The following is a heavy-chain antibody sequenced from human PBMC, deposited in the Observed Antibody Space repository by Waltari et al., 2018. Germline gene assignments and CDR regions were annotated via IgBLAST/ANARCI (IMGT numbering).Heavy chain of an antibody. CDR3: ARQASSTHYDDFDY. J-gene: IGHJ4*02. CDR1: GGSIRRRSYY. Sequence: QLQLQESGPGLVTPSETLSLICMVSGGSIRRRSYYCGWFPQPPGKGLEWIAVIYYSGFTYDNPSLKSRVTISVDTSKNQLSLTLNSVTAADTAVYYCARQASSTHYDDFDYWGQGTLVTVSS. D-gene: IGHD6-13*01. V-gene: IGHV4-39*01. CDR2: IYYSGFT.